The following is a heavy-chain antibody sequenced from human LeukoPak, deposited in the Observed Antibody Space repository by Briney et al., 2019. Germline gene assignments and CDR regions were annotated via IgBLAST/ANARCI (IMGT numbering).Heavy chain of an antibody. CDR3: ARRSHCTGGSCYPV. J-gene: IGHJ6*02. D-gene: IGHD2-15*01. CDR2: IYYGGST. V-gene: IGHV4-39*01. Sequence: PSETLSLTCTVSGDSMTSSNHYWVWIRQPPGKGLEWIGSIYYGGSTYYNPSLKSRVTISQDTSKNQFSPKVSSVTAADTAVYHCARRSHCTGGSCYPVWGQGTTVTVSS. CDR1: GDSMTSSNHY.